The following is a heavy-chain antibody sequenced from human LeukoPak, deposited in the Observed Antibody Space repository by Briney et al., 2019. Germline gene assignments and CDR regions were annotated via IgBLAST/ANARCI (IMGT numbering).Heavy chain of an antibody. CDR3: ARRSTVTTKFDY. D-gene: IGHD4-17*01. J-gene: IGHJ4*02. CDR1: GGSFSGYY. CDR2: INHSGST. Sequence: SETLSLTCAVYGGSFSGYYWSWIRQPPGKGLEWIGEINHSGSTNYNPSLKSRVTISVDTSKNQFSLKLSSATAADTAVYYCARRSTVTTKFDYWGQGTLVTVSS. V-gene: IGHV4-34*01.